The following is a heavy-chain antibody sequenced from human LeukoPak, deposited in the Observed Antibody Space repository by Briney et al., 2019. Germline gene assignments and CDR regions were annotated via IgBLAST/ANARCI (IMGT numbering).Heavy chain of an antibody. D-gene: IGHD3-9*01. V-gene: IGHV1-18*01. Sequence: ASVKVSCKASGYTFTSYGISWVRQAPGQGLEWMGWISAYNGNTNYAQKLQGRVTMTTDTSTSTAYMELRSLRSDDTAVYYCARESYYDILTGFLTNYYYYGMDVWGQGTTVTVSS. CDR1: GYTFTSYG. CDR3: ARESYYDILTGFLTNYYYYGMDV. J-gene: IGHJ6*02. CDR2: ISAYNGNT.